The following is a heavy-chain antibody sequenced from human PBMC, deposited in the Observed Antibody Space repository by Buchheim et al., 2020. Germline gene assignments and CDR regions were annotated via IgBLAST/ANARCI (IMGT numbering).Heavy chain of an antibody. Sequence: QVELIQPGAEVKKPGASVKVSCKASGYSFASYGISWVRQAPGQGLEWMGWISAYNGNKHSAQKFEGRATMTTDNSTSEAYMELRSLRSDDTAVYYCARGYSSGSWNLYQSGLDVWGQGTT. CDR1: GYSFASYG. D-gene: IGHD2-15*01. CDR3: ARGYSSGSWNLYQSGLDV. CDR2: ISAYNGNK. V-gene: IGHV1-18*04. J-gene: IGHJ6*02.